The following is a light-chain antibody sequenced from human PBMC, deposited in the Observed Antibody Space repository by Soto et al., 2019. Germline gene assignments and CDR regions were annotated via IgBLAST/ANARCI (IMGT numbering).Light chain of an antibody. CDR3: QQYDSSPYT. CDR2: LSS. CDR1: QAIRSTH. V-gene: IGKV3-20*01. Sequence: ETVLTQSPGTLSLSPGERATLSCRASQAIRSTHLAWYQQKPGQAPRLLMYLSSTRAPGIPDRFSGSGSGTDFTLSIGRLEPEDFAVYYCQQYDSSPYTFGQGTKVDIK. J-gene: IGKJ2*01.